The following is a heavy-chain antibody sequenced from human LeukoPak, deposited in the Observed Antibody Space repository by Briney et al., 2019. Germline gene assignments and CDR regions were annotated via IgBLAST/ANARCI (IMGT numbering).Heavy chain of an antibody. V-gene: IGHV3-7*05. CDR2: IKEDGSEK. D-gene: IGHD4-23*01. CDR3: AREQYGGKDY. J-gene: IGHJ4*02. Sequence: GGSLRLSCAASGFTFSSYWMSWVRQAPGKGLEWAANIKEDGSEKYHVDAVKGRFIISRDNAKNSLYLQMNSLRAEDRAVYYCAREQYGGKDYWGQGILVTVSS. CDR1: GFTFSSYW.